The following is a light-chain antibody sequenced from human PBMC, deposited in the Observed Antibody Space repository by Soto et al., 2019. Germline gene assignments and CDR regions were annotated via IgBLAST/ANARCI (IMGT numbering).Light chain of an antibody. CDR1: QSVSSN. J-gene: IGKJ5*01. Sequence: EIVMTQSPATLSVSPGERATLSCRASQSVSSNLAWYQQKPGQAPRLLIYGASTRATGIPARFSGSGFRTEFTLTISSLQSEDFAVYYCQQYNNWPPTFGQGTRLEIK. V-gene: IGKV3-15*01. CDR2: GAS. CDR3: QQYNNWPPT.